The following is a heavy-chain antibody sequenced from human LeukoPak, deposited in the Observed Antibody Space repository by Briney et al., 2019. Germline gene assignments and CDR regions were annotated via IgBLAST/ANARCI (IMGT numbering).Heavy chain of an antibody. Sequence: SETLSLTCTVSGGSISSSSYYWGWIRQPPGKGLEWIGSIYYSGSTYYNPSLKSRVTISVDTSKNQFSLKLSSVTAADTAVYYCARVLWRGIVATNFDYWGQGTLVTVSS. V-gene: IGHV4-39*07. CDR2: IYYSGST. CDR1: GGSISSSSYY. D-gene: IGHD5-12*01. CDR3: ARVLWRGIVATNFDY. J-gene: IGHJ4*02.